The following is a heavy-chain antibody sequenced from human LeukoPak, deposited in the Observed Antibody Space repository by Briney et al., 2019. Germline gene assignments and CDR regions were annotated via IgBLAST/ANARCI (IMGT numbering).Heavy chain of an antibody. Sequence: GGTLRLSCAASGFTFSSYGMSWVRQAPGKGLEWVSAISGSGGSTYYADSVKGRFTISRDNSKNTLYPQMNSLRAEDTAVYYCAKDLRAFFNSLGYFDYWGQGTLVTVSS. CDR3: AKDLRAFFNSLGYFDY. D-gene: IGHD5-18*01. V-gene: IGHV3-23*01. J-gene: IGHJ4*02. CDR1: GFTFSSYG. CDR2: ISGSGGST.